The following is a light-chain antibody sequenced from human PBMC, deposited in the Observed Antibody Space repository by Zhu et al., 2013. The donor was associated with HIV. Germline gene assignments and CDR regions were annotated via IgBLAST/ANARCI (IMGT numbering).Light chain of an antibody. J-gene: IGLJ1*01. V-gene: IGLV2-14*01. CDR2: DVS. Sequence: QSALTQPASVSGSPGQSITISCTGTSSDIGDYNYVSWYQQHPGKAPKLMIYDVSQRPSGVSHRISGSKSGNTASLTISGLQAEDEADYYCCSYTRSSTYVFGTGTKVTVL. CDR1: SSDIGDYNY. CDR3: CSYTRSSTYV.